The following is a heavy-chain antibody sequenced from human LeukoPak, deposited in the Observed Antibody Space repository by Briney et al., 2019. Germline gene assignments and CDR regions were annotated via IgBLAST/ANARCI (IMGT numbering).Heavy chain of an antibody. CDR2: LYIAGES. D-gene: IGHD1-14*01. J-gene: IGHJ6*03. CDR3: AAGFRSEFIYFYLHV. CDR1: GLSVADTY. Sequence: PGGSLRLSCAVPGLSVADTYMAWVRQAPGKGLECVATLYIAGESYYADSVRGRFNISRDNSENTLYLQMTTVRDDDTAIYYCAAGFRSEFIYFYLHVWGQGTPVTVSS. V-gene: IGHV3-53*01.